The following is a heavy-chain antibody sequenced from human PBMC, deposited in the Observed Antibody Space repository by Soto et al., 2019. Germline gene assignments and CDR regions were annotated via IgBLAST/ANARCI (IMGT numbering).Heavy chain of an antibody. V-gene: IGHV1-18*01. J-gene: IGHJ4*02. CDR2: ISPYSGNT. D-gene: IGHD1-26*01. CDR1: GYTFTSCA. Sequence: QVLLVQSGAEVKKPGASVNVSCKASGYTFTSCAITWVRQAPAQGLEWMGWISPYSGNTHYPQKFQGRVTLTTNTYPNTDYMELRGMAADDRALYFWARDGLSGSDSDYWGQGTLVTVSS. CDR3: ARDGLSGSDSDY.